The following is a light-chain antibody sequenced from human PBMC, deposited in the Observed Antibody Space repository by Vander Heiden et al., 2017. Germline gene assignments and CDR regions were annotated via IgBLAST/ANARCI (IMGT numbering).Light chain of an antibody. CDR1: NSDVGNYNY. CDR2: DVS. V-gene: IGLV2-14*01. Sequence: QSALTQPASVSGSPGQSITISCTGSNSDVGNYNYVSWYQQHPGKAPKLMIYDVSNRPSGASNRFSGSKSGNTASLTISGLQAEDEADYYCSSYTSGSTRVFGGGTKLTVL. J-gene: IGLJ3*02. CDR3: SSYTSGSTRV.